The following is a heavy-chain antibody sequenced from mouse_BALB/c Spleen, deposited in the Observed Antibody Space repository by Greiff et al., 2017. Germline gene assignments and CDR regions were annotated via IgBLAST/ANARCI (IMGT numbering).Heavy chain of an antibody. J-gene: IGHJ2*01. V-gene: IGHV1-77*01. CDR3: ARSRDGYFDY. Sequence: QVQLQQSGAELARPGASVKLSCKASGYSFTDYYINWVKQRTGQGLEWIGEIYPGSGNTYYNEKFKGKATLTADKSSSTAYMQLSSLTSEDSAVYFCARSRDGYFDYWGQGTTLTVSA. CDR2: IYPGSGNT. D-gene: IGHD2-3*01. CDR1: GYSFTDYY.